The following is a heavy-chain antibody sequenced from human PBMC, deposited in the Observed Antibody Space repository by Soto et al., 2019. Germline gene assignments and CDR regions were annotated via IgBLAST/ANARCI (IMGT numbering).Heavy chain of an antibody. Sequence: PGGSLRLSCAASGFTFSSYSMNWVRQAPGKGLEWVSSISSSSSYIYYADSVKGRFTISRDNAKNSLYLQMNSLRAEDTAVYYCARVQGFSGSYFNFEYWGQGTLVTVSS. CDR1: GFTFSSYS. J-gene: IGHJ4*02. CDR2: ISSSSSYI. V-gene: IGHV3-21*01. D-gene: IGHD1-26*01. CDR3: ARVQGFSGSYFNFEY.